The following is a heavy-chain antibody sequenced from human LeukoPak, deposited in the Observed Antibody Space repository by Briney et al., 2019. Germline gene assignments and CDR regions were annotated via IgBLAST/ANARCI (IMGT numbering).Heavy chain of an antibody. J-gene: IGHJ6*03. CDR1: GGSISSSSYY. Sequence: PSETLSLTCTVSGGSISSSSYYWGWIRQPPGKGLEWIGSIYYSGSTYYNPSLKSRVTISVDTSKNQFSLKLSSVTAADTAVYYCARTPVYDFWSTRTTDYYYYYMDVWGKGTTVTVSS. V-gene: IGHV4-39*07. CDR2: IYYSGST. CDR3: ARTPVYDFWSTRTTDYYYYYMDV. D-gene: IGHD3-3*01.